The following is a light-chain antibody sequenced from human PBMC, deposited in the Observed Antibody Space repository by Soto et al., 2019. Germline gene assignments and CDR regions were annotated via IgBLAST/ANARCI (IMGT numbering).Light chain of an antibody. J-gene: IGKJ5*01. CDR2: GSS. CDR1: ETISTN. CDR3: QQYSNWPPAIT. V-gene: IGKV3-15*01. Sequence: EIVLTQSPATLSVSPGERAALSCRAMETISTNIAWFQRKPSQATTLLIYGSSTRATSGPDRFSGSGSGTEFTLIISSLQSEDVALYYCQQYSNWPPAITFGQGTRLEIK.